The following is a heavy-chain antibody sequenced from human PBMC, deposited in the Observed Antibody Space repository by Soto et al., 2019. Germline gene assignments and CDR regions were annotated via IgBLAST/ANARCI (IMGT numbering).Heavy chain of an antibody. V-gene: IGHV1-69*13. CDR2: IIPIFGTA. Sequence: SVKVSCKASGGTFSSYAISWVRQAPGQGLEWMGGIIPIFGTANYAQKFQGRVTITADESTSTAYMELSSLRSEDTAVYYCARVRDFWSGYANYYYYYGMDVWGQGNTVTVSS. J-gene: IGHJ6*02. CDR1: GGTFSSYA. D-gene: IGHD3-3*01. CDR3: ARVRDFWSGYANYYYYYGMDV.